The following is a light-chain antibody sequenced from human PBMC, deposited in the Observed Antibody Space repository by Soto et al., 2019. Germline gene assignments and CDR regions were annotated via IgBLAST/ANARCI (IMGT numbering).Light chain of an antibody. V-gene: IGKV3-20*01. CDR1: QTVRNNY. CDR2: DAS. Sequence: VLTQSPGTLSLYQGERATLPCRASQTVRNNYLPWYQQKPGQAPRLLIYDASSTATGIPDRFSGGGSGTDFTLTISRLQPEDFAVYYCQQFSIYPHTFGGGTNVDIK. J-gene: IGKJ3*01. CDR3: QQFSIYPHT.